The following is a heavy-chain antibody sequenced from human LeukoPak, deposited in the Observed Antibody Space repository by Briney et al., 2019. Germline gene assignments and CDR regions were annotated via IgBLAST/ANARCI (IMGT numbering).Heavy chain of an antibody. D-gene: IGHD5-12*01. J-gene: IGHJ4*02. CDR3: ARVLKGDIVATIEYYFDY. Sequence: PSETLSLTCAVYGGSSSGYYWSWIRQPPGKGLEWIGEINHSGSTNYNPSLKSRVTISVDTSKNQFSLKLSSVTAADTAVYYCARVLKGDIVATIEYYFDYWGQGTLVTVSS. V-gene: IGHV4-34*01. CDR1: GGSSSGYY. CDR2: INHSGST.